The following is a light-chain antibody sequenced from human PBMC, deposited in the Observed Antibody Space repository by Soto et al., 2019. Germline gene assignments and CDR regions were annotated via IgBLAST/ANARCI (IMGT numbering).Light chain of an antibody. Sequence: EIVLTQSPATLSLSPGERATLSCRASQSVSSYLACYQQKPGQAPRLLIYDASNRATGIPARFIGSGSGTDFTLTISSLEPEDFTVYYCQQRSNWLLTFGGGTKVQIK. CDR3: QQRSNWLLT. CDR2: DAS. V-gene: IGKV3-11*01. J-gene: IGKJ4*01. CDR1: QSVSSY.